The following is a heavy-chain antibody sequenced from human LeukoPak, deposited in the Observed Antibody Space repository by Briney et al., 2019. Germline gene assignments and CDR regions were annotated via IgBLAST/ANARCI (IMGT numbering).Heavy chain of an antibody. Sequence: ASVTVSCKASGYTFTSYGISWVRQAPGQGLEWMGWISAYNGNTNYAQKLQGRVTMTTDTSTSTAYMELRSLRSDDTAVYYCARGRRIAVAALRNAFDIWGQGTMVTVSS. V-gene: IGHV1-18*01. J-gene: IGHJ3*02. D-gene: IGHD6-19*01. CDR1: GYTFTSYG. CDR3: ARGRRIAVAALRNAFDI. CDR2: ISAYNGNT.